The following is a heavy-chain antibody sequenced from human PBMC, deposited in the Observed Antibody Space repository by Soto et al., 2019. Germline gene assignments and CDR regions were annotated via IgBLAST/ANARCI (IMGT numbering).Heavy chain of an antibody. J-gene: IGHJ4*02. CDR1: GGSISSSSYY. CDR2: IYYSGST. V-gene: IGHV4-39*01. D-gene: IGHD3-9*01. Sequence: ETLSLTCTVSGGSISSSSYYWGWIRQPPGKGLEWIGSIYYSGSTYYNPSLKSRVTISVDTSKNQFSLKLSSVTAADTAVYYCARQFFVLRYFDPSFDYWGQGTRVTVS. CDR3: ARQFFVLRYFDPSFDY.